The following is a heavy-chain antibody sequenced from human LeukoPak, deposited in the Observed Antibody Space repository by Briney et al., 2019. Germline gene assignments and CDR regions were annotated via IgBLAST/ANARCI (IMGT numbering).Heavy chain of an antibody. CDR3: ARDYYYDSSGYYDY. D-gene: IGHD3-22*01. CDR2: ISAGGGNT. V-gene: IGHV1-18*01. Sequence: ASVKVSCKASGYTFTSYGISWVRQAPGQGLEWMVWISAGGGNTKYSQKFQGRVTMTWDTSASTAYMELGSLRSEDTAVYYCARDYYYDSSGYYDYWGQGTLVTVSS. CDR1: GYTFTSYG. J-gene: IGHJ4*02.